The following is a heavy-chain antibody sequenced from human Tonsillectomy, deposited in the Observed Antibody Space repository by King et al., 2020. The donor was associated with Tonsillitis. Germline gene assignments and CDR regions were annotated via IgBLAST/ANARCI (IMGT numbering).Heavy chain of an antibody. Sequence: QLQESGPGLVKPSQTLSLTCKVSGGPLSSGGYYWSWIRQHPGKGLEWIGYIYYSGSTYYNPSLKSRVTISVDTSKNHFSLKLSSVTAADTAVYYCARGLFSSTSADAFDIWGQGTLVAVSS. CDR3: ARGLFSSTSADAFDI. CDR2: IYYSGST. D-gene: IGHD2-2*01. V-gene: IGHV4-31*03. CDR1: GGPLSSGGYY. J-gene: IGHJ3*02.